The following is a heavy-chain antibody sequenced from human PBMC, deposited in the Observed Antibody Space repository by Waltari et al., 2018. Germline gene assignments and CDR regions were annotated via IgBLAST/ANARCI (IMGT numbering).Heavy chain of an antibody. D-gene: IGHD3-16*01. CDR2: VDVSGVGT. Sequence: EVSLLESGGNLVEPGGSLRLSCVGSGFTFNNYAMAWVRRAAGGWVEWTSGVDVSGVGTFYADSLEGRFTISRDNSKNTLYLQLNSLKVEDTAVYYCAKGGSRVATIGGLDSWGQGTLVTVSS. J-gene: IGHJ4*02. V-gene: IGHV3-23*01. CDR1: GFTFNNYA. CDR3: AKGGSRVATIGGLDS.